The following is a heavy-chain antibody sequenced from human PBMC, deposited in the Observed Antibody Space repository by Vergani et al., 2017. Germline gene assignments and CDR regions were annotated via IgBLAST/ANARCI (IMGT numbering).Heavy chain of an antibody. V-gene: IGHV1-2*02. J-gene: IGHJ4*02. Sequence: QVQLVQSGAEVKKPGASVKVSCKASGYTFTGYYVHWARQAPGQGLEWMGWINPNSGATNYPQKFQGRVTMTRDTSISTAYMELSRLRSDDTAVYYCARVPYYDSSGYLVGVLDYWGQGTLVTISS. CDR1: GYTFTGYY. D-gene: IGHD3-22*01. CDR3: ARVPYYDSSGYLVGVLDY. CDR2: INPNSGAT.